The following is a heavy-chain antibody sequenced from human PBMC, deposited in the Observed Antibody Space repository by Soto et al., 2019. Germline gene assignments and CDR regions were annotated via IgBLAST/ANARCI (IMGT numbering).Heavy chain of an antibody. Sequence: EVQLVESGGGLVKPGGSLRLSCAASGFTFSNAWINWVRQAPGKGLEWVGRIKSKTHGGTTDFAAPVKGRFAISRDDSNNIVYMQMNSLKIEDTGVYFCSTDSYTNMMVVRHDTWGHGTLVTVSS. J-gene: IGHJ5*01. CDR2: IKSKTHGGTT. CDR1: GFTFSNAW. CDR3: STDSYTNMMVVRHDT. V-gene: IGHV3-15*07. D-gene: IGHD2-15*01.